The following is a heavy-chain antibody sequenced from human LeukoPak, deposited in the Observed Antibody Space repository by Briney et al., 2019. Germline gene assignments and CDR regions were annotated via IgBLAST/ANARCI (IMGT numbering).Heavy chain of an antibody. Sequence: GGSLRLSCAASGFTFSSHGMNWVRQAPGKGLELVSGITGSGGNRYYADSVKGRFTISRDNSKKSLYLQMNSLRAEDTAVYYCAKDDNYIRFLSWGQGTLVTASS. CDR2: ITGSGGNR. V-gene: IGHV3-23*01. D-gene: IGHD3-16*01. J-gene: IGHJ5*02. CDR1: GFTFSSHG. CDR3: AKDDNYIRFLS.